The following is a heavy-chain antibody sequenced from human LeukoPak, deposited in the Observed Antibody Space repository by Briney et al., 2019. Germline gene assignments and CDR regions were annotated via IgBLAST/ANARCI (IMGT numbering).Heavy chain of an antibody. V-gene: IGHV3-48*01. D-gene: IGHD3-10*01. CDR1: GFTFSTYT. Sequence: GGSLRLSCAASGFTFSTYTMNWVRQPPGKGLEWVSNIGTSSSTIYYADSVKGRFTISRDNAKNSLYLQMNSLRADDTAVYYCAWFAAGGSYYYYMDVWGKGTTVTVSS. CDR2: IGTSSSTI. J-gene: IGHJ6*03. CDR3: AWFAAGGSYYYYMDV.